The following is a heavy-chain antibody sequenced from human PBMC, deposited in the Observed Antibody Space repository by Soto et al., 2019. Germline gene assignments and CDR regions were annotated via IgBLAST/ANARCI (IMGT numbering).Heavy chain of an antibody. CDR3: ASGWNADH. CDR2: INSDGSIT. CDR1: GFTFSSYG. D-gene: IGHD1-1*01. V-gene: IGHV3-74*01. Sequence: EVQLVESGGGFVQPGGSMRLSCAASGFTFSSYGMHWVRQAPGKGLVWVSRINSDGSITNYADSVKGRLTISRDNAKNTLYLQMNSLRAEDTSVYYCASGWNADHWGQVTLFTVSS. J-gene: IGHJ4*02.